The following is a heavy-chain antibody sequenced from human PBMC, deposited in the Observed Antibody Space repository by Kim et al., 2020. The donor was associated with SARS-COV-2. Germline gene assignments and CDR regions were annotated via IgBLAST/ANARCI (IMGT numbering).Heavy chain of an antibody. D-gene: IGHD4-17*01. CDR3: AKDIVDYGDYAFDY. J-gene: IGHJ4*02. Sequence: ASVRCRFTISRDNAKNSLYLQMNSLGAEDTALYYCAKDIVDYGDYAFDYWGQGTLVTVSS. V-gene: IGHV3-9*01.